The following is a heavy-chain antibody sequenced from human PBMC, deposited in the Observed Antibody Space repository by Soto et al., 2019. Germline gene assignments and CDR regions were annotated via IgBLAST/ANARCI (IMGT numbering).Heavy chain of an antibody. V-gene: IGHV3-48*02. D-gene: IGHD2-21*01. CDR3: ARVGEDSPFDY. CDR2: ISSGSNTI. J-gene: IGHJ4*02. CDR1: GFTFSSYS. Sequence: EVQLVESGGGLVQPGGSLRLSCAASGFTFSSYSMNWVRQAPGKGLEWVSYISSGSNTIYYADSVKGRFTISRDNAKNSLYLQMNRLRDEDTAVYYCARVGEDSPFDYWCQGTLITVSS.